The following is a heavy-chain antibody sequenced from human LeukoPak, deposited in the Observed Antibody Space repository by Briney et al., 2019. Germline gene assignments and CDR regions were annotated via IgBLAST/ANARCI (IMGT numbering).Heavy chain of an antibody. Sequence: HPGGSLRLSCVASGFTLSSYGMNWVRQAPGKGLEWVSYISGHSSKIYYAHSVKGRFTISRDNVKSSVYLQMNSLRAEDTAVYYCARDYYSRIDFWGQGTLVTVSS. CDR1: GFTLSSYG. D-gene: IGHD3-22*01. CDR2: ISGHSSKI. CDR3: ARDYYSRIDF. V-gene: IGHV3-48*04. J-gene: IGHJ4*02.